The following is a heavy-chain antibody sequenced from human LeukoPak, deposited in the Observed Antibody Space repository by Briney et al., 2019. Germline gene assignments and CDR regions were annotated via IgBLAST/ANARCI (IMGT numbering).Heavy chain of an antibody. V-gene: IGHV1-2*02. CDR3: ARDRYYGSGSYPNWFDP. J-gene: IGHJ5*02. Sequence: ASVKVSCKASGYTFTGYYMHWVRQAPGQGLEWMGWINPNSGGTNYAQKFQGRVTMTRDTSISTAYMELSRLRSDDTAVYYCARDRYYGSGSYPNWFDPWGQGTLVTVSS. CDR2: INPNSGGT. D-gene: IGHD3-10*01. CDR1: GYTFTGYY.